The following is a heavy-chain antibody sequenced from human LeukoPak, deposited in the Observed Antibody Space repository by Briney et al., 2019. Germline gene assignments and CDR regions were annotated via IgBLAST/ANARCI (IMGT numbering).Heavy chain of an antibody. V-gene: IGHV4-39*01. Sequence: PSETLSLTCTVSGGSISSSSYYWGWIRQPPGKGLEWIGSIYYSGSTYYNPSLKSRVTISVDTSKNQFSLKLTSVTAADTAVYYCARRRITGTTFDYWGQGTLVTVSP. CDR1: GGSISSSSYY. CDR2: IYYSGST. D-gene: IGHD1-1*01. J-gene: IGHJ4*02. CDR3: ARRRITGTTFDY.